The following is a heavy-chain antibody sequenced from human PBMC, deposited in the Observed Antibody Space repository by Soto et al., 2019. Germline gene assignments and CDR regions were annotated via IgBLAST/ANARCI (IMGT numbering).Heavy chain of an antibody. CDR2: ISAYNDNA. D-gene: IGHD1-1*01. V-gene: IGHV1-18*01. CDR1: GYTFKSFG. Sequence: QVQLVQSGAEVKKPGASVKVSCKASGYTFKSFGFSWVRQAPGQGLEWMGWISAYNDNAKYAQKVQDRVTMTTDTSTSTAYMELRSPRSDDPAVYYRAGDSGSDLYRGGHGMDVWGQGTTVTVSS. CDR3: AGDSGSDLYRGGHGMDV. J-gene: IGHJ6*02.